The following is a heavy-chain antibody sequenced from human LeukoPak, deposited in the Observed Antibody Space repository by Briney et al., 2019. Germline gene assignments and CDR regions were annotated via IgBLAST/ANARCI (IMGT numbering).Heavy chain of an antibody. D-gene: IGHD5-18*01. J-gene: IGHJ4*02. CDR1: GYRFSNYW. V-gene: IGHV5-51*01. CDR2: IYPGDSDT. CDR3: ARLDGRQNSYGHY. Sequence: GESLKISCKGSGYRFSNYWIAWVRQMPGKGLEWMGIIYPGDSDTRYSPSFQGQVTISADKSISTAYLQWSSLKASDTAMYYCARLDGRQNSYGHYWGQGTLVIVSS.